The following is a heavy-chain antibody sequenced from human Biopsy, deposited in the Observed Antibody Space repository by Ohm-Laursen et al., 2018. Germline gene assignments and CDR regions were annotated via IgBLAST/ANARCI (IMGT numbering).Heavy chain of an antibody. CDR2: ITPTGVT. J-gene: IGHJ4*02. Sequence: LSLTCSVSGGSIDFKYWTWIRQSADKGLEWIGRITPTGVTHYNPSLESRVTMSLDTSKKLFSLKLSSVTAADTAMYYCARELMEYYYSSGYFDHWGQGSLVTVSS. CDR3: ARELMEYYYSSGYFDH. CDR1: GGSIDFKY. D-gene: IGHD3-22*01. V-gene: IGHV4-4*07.